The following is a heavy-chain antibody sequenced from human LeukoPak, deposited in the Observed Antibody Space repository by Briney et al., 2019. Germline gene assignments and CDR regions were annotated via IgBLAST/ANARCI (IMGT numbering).Heavy chain of an antibody. CDR2: IRDDGINK. D-gene: IGHD2-2*01. CDR3: ARAMPPDALDI. V-gene: IGHV3-30*02. J-gene: IGHJ3*02. Sequence: GGSLTLSCAASGFTFSSYGMHWVRQAPGKGLEWVALIRDDGINKYYADSVKGRFTISRENSKKTLYLQMKSLRGEDTAVYYCARAMPPDALDIWGQGTMVTVSS. CDR1: GFTFSSYG.